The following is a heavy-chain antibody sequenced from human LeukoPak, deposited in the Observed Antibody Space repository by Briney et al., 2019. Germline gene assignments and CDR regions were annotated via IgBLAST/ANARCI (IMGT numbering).Heavy chain of an antibody. CDR3: ARQIYGSGSYYPFDD. Sequence: SETLSLTCPVPDGSISRYYWSWIRPPPGKGLEWIAYINYNGNTNYNPSLKSRVTISVDTTKNQFSLKLGSVTTADTAVYYCARQIYGSGSYYPFDDWGQGILVTVSS. D-gene: IGHD3-10*01. CDR1: DGSISRYY. J-gene: IGHJ4*02. CDR2: INYNGNT. V-gene: IGHV4-59*01.